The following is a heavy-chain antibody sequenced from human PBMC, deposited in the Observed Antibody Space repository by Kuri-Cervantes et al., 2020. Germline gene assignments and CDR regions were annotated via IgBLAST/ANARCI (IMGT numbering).Heavy chain of an antibody. Sequence: AESLRLTCVASGFSFSSYAMSWVRPAQGKGLGWVSAVCGSGSSTYYANSVKSRFTITRDNSSNNLFLQMLSLRAEDTAVDYCAKDYEYCSGGSCYILVFFDYWGQGTLVTVSS. CDR3: AKDYEYCSGGSCYILVFFDY. CDR1: GFSFSSYA. D-gene: IGHD2-15*01. J-gene: IGHJ4*02. V-gene: IGHV3-23*01. CDR2: VCGSGSST.